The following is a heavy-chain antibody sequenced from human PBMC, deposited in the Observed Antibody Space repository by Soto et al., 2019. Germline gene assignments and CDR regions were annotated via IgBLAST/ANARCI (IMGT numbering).Heavy chain of an antibody. Sequence: QVQLVQSGAEVKKPGASVKVSCKSSGYTFTSYYLHRVRQAPGQGLEWMRVINPSGGRATYAQTFQGRVTMTSDTSSSTVYMELGSLISEDMAVYFCARAAAPGSGRRVYVWGHGTTVIVS. CDR3: ARAAAPGSGRRVYV. D-gene: IGHD6-13*01. CDR1: GYTFTSYY. J-gene: IGHJ6*02. CDR2: INPSGGRA. V-gene: IGHV1-46*01.